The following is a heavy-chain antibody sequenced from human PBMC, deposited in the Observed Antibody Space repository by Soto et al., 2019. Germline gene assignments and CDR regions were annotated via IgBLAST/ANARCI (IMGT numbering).Heavy chain of an antibody. Sequence: GGSLRLSCAASGFTFSSYAMHWVRQAPGKGLEWVSSISGGGGTTYYADSMKGRFTISRDNSKNTLFLQMSSLRAEDTAVYYCAKGRGDNSGRRAYDYWGQGTLVTVSS. CDR3: AKGRGDNSGRRAYDY. V-gene: IGHV3-23*01. CDR1: GFTFSSYA. D-gene: IGHD6-19*01. J-gene: IGHJ4*02. CDR2: ISGGGGTT.